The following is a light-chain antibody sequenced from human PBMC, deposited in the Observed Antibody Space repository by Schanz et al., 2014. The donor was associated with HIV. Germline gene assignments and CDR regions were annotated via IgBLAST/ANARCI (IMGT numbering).Light chain of an antibody. CDR3: VLYLGSDMYWV. V-gene: IGLV8-61*01. Sequence: QTVVTQEPSFSVSPGGTVTLTCGLSSGSVSTSSSPPWSRQTPGQPPRTLIYNTDTRSSGVPDRFSGSILGDKAALTITGAQADDESEYYCVLYLGSDMYWVFGGGTKLTVL. J-gene: IGLJ3*02. CDR1: SGSVSTSSS. CDR2: NTD.